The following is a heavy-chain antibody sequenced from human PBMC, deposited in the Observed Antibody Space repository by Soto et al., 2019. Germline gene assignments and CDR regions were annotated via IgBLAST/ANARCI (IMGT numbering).Heavy chain of an antibody. V-gene: IGHV4-59*01. J-gene: IGHJ3*02. D-gene: IGHD2-15*01. CDR2: MFYSGST. Sequence: PSETLSLPCTVSGGSISSYSWSWIRQPPGKGLEWIGYMFYSGSTDYNPSLKSRVTISVDTSKSPFSLHLSSVTAADTAVYYCAVTPRYCSGGSCYTAHALDIWGPGRMVTVSS. CDR3: AVTPRYCSGGSCYTAHALDI. CDR1: GGSISSYS.